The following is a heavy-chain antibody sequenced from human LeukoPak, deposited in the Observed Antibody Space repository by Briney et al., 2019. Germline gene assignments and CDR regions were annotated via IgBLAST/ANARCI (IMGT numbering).Heavy chain of an antibody. V-gene: IGHV1-18*04. CDR1: GYTFTGYY. CDR2: ISAYNGNT. D-gene: IGHD1-26*01. Sequence: ASVKVSCKASGYTFTGYYMHWVRQAPGQGLEWMGWISAYNGNTNYAQKLQGRVTMTTDTSTSTAYMELRSLRSDDTAVYYCARLQVGATIDYWGQGTLVTVSS. J-gene: IGHJ4*02. CDR3: ARLQVGATIDY.